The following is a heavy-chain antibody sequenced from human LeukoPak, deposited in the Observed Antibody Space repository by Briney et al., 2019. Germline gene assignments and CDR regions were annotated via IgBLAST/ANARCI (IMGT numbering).Heavy chain of an antibody. CDR1: GGSISSSSYY. CDR3: ARRAGCSSTSCYCDY. J-gene: IGHJ4*02. V-gene: IGHV4-39*01. CDR2: IYYSGST. D-gene: IGHD2-2*01. Sequence: SETLSLTCTVSGGSISSSSYYWGWIRQPPGKGLEWIGSIYYSGSTYYNPSLKSRVTISVDTSKNQFSLKLSSVTAADTAVYYCARRAGCSSTSCYCDYWGQGTLVTLSS.